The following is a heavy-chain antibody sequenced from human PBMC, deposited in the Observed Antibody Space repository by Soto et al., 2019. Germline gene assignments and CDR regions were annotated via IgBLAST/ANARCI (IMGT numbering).Heavy chain of an antibody. CDR1: GGSFSGYY. CDR2: INHSGST. Sequence: PSETLSLTCAVYGGSFSGYYWSWIRQPPGKGLEWIGEINHSGSTNYNPSLKSRVTISVDTSKNQFSLKLSSVTAADTAVYYCARARDIVVVPAAYYYYGMDVWGQGTMVTVSS. J-gene: IGHJ6*02. V-gene: IGHV4-34*01. D-gene: IGHD2-2*01. CDR3: ARARDIVVVPAAYYYYGMDV.